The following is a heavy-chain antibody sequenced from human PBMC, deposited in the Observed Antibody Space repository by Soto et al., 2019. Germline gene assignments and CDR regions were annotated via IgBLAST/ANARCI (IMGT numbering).Heavy chain of an antibody. CDR2: IDPSDSQT. J-gene: IGHJ4*02. Sequence: GESLKISCKGSGYRFAVYGITWVRQKPGKGLEWMGRIDPSDSQTYYSPSFRGHVTISVAKSITTVFLQWSSLRASDTAMYYCARQIYDSDTGPNFQYYFDSWGQGTPVTVSS. D-gene: IGHD3-22*01. CDR1: GYRFAVYG. V-gene: IGHV5-10-1*01. CDR3: ARQIYDSDTGPNFQYYFDS.